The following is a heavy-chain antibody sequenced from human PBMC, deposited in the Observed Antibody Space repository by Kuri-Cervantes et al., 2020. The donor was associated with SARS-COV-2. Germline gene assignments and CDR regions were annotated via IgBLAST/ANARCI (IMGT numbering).Heavy chain of an antibody. D-gene: IGHD3-22*01. Sequence: GESLKISCAASGFTFSSYGMHWVRRAPGKGLEWVAVIWYDGSNKYYADSVKGRFTISRDNSKNTLYLQMNSLRAEDTAVYYCARDPYYYDSTVLDVWGQGTTVTVSS. V-gene: IGHV3-33*08. CDR2: IWYDGSNK. CDR3: ARDPYYYDSTVLDV. CDR1: GFTFSSYG. J-gene: IGHJ6*02.